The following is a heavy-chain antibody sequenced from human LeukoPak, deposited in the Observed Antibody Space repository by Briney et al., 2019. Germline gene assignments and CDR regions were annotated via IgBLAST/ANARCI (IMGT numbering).Heavy chain of an antibody. CDR1: GYTFTGYY. CDR2: INPNSGGT. J-gene: IGHJ4*02. CDR3: ARGQGRREPGFDY. D-gene: IGHD1-1*01. Sequence: ASVKVSCKASGYTFTGYYMHWVRQAPGQGLEWMGWINPNSGGTNYAQKFQGRVTMTRDTSISTAYMELSSLRSEDTAVYYCARGQGRREPGFDYWGQGTLVTVSS. V-gene: IGHV1-2*02.